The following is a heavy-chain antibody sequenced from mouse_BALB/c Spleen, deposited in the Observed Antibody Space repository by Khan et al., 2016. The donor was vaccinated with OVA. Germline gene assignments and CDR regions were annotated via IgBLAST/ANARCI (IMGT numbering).Heavy chain of an antibody. CDR2: IWSDGKT. V-gene: IGHV2-6*02. CDR1: GFSLTSYG. J-gene: IGHJ4*01. D-gene: IGHD2-4*01. CDR3: ARDTHMNTTVMDY. Sequence: QVQLKESGPGLVAPSQSLSITCTVSGFSLTSYGVPWVRQPPGKGLEWLVVIWSDGKTTYNSTLKSRLSISKDNSKSHVFSKMNSLQTDDTAMYYCARDTHMNTTVMDYWGQGTTVTVSS.